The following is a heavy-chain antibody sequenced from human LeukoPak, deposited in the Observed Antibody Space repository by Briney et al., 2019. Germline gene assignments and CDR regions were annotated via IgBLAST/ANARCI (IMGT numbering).Heavy chain of an antibody. Sequence: ASVKVSCKAYGYTFSGYYRHWVRQAPGQGLEWMGCINPNSGGTNYAQKFQGRVTMTRDTSISTAYMDLSRLRSDDTAVYYCARGSIVGATFDYFDYWGQGTLVTVSS. CDR2: INPNSGGT. D-gene: IGHD1-26*01. CDR3: ARGSIVGATFDYFDY. CDR1: GYTFSGYY. J-gene: IGHJ4*02. V-gene: IGHV1-2*02.